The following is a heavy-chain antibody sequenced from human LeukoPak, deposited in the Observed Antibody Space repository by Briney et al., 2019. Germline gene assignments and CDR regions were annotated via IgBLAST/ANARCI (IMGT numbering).Heavy chain of an antibody. D-gene: IGHD5-18*01. J-gene: IGHJ6*02. CDR3: ARGWDTGYSYYGMDV. Sequence: SETLSLTCTVSGGSISGYYWSWIRQSPGKGLEWIGFIYHSGTTTYSPSLKSRVTTSVDTSNSQFSLELSSVTAADTAVYYCARGWDTGYSYYGMDVWGQGTTVTVSS. CDR2: IYHSGTT. V-gene: IGHV4-59*01. CDR1: GGSISGYY.